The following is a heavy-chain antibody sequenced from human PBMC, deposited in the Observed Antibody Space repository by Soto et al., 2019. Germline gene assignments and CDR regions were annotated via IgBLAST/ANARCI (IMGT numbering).Heavy chain of an antibody. CDR2: IYSGGST. CDR1: GFTVSSNY. J-gene: IGHJ4*02. D-gene: IGHD3-22*01. Sequence: EVQLVETGGGLIQPGGSLRLSCAASGFTVSSNYMSWVRQAPGKGLEWVSVIYSGGSTYYADSVKGRFTISRDNSKNTLYLQMNSLRAEDTAVYYCARVKYDSIWETDTGHFDYWGQGTLVTVSS. V-gene: IGHV3-53*02. CDR3: ARVKYDSIWETDTGHFDY.